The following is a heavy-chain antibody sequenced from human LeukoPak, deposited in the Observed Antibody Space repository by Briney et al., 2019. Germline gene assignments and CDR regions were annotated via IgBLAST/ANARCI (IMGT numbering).Heavy chain of an antibody. J-gene: IGHJ5*02. Sequence: GSLRLSCAASGFTFSSYWMSWVRQAPGKGLEWVANIKQDGSEKYYVDSVKGRFTISRDNVKNSLYLQMNSLRAEDTAVYYCARDIVQNWFDPWGQGTLVTVSS. CDR1: GFTFSSYW. CDR2: IKQDGSEK. CDR3: ARDIVQNWFDP. V-gene: IGHV3-7*01. D-gene: IGHD3-16*02.